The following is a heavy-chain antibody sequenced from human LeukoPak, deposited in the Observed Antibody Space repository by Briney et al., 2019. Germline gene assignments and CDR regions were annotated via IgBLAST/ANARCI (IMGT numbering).Heavy chain of an antibody. J-gene: IGHJ4*02. V-gene: IGHV3-23*01. CDR2: ISGSGGST. D-gene: IGHD2-2*01. CDR3: AKDLGLGYCSSTGCYDPEPFDY. Sequence: GGSLRLSCAASGFTFSSYAMSWVRQAPGKGLEWVSAISGSGGSTYYADSVKGRFTISRDNSKNTLYLQMNSLRAEDTAVYYCAKDLGLGYCSSTGCYDPEPFDYWGQGTLVTVSS. CDR1: GFTFSSYA.